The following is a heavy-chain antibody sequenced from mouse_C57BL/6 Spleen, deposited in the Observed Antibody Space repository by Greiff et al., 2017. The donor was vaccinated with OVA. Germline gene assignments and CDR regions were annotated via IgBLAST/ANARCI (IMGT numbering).Heavy chain of an antibody. D-gene: IGHD1-1*01. CDR3: ARGFTTVVAYYFDY. J-gene: IGHJ2*01. CDR1: GYAFSSSW. V-gene: IGHV1-82*01. Sequence: VQLQQSGPELVKPGASVKISCKASGYAFSSSWMNWVKQRPGKGLEWIGRIYPGDGDTNYNGKFKGKATLTADKSSSTAYMQLSSLTSEDSAVYFCARGFTTVVAYYFDYWGQGTTLTVSS. CDR2: IYPGDGDT.